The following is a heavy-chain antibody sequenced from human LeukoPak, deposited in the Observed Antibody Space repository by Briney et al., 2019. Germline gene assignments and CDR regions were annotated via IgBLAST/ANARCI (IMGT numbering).Heavy chain of an antibody. CDR3: ATVGPYWYFDL. CDR2: FWFRGST. J-gene: IGHJ2*01. Sequence: SETLSLTCTVSRGSISSTNYYWAWIRQPPGKELEWIGSFWFRGSTYYDPSLKSRVTISVDTSKNQFSLNLSSVTAADTAVYYCATVGPYWYFDLWGRGTLVTVSS. D-gene: IGHD2-15*01. CDR1: RGSISSTNYY. V-gene: IGHV4-39*07.